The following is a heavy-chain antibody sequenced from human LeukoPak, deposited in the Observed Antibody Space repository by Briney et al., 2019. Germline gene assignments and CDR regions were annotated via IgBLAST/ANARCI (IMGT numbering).Heavy chain of an antibody. CDR3: ARVLYQLQVQINAFDI. J-gene: IGHJ3*02. D-gene: IGHD6-6*01. CDR2: IYHSGST. CDR1: GYSISSGYY. Sequence: SETLSLTCTVSGYSISSGYYWGWIRQPPGKGLEWIGSIYHSGSTYYNPSLKSRVTISVDTSKNQFSLKLSSVTAADTAVYYCARVLYQLQVQINAFDIWGQGTMVTVPS. V-gene: IGHV4-38-2*02.